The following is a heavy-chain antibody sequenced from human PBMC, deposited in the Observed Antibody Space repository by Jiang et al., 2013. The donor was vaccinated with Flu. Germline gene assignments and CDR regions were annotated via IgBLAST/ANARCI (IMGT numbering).Heavy chain of an antibody. CDR2: LELVWDH. Sequence: SCAASGFTFSNYAMSWVRQAPGKGWSGSQLLELVWDHRLRRLREGPVHHLQRQSENTLYLQMNSLRAEDTAVYYCAKGHGDYVPSNYLEFWGQGTLVTVSS. CDR3: AKGHGDYVPSNYLEF. CDR1: GFTFSNYA. V-gene: IGHV3-23*01. J-gene: IGHJ4*02. D-gene: IGHD4-17*01.